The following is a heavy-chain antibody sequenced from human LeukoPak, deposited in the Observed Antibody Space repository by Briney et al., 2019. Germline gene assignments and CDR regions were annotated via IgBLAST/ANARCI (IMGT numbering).Heavy chain of an antibody. D-gene: IGHD6-13*01. J-gene: IGHJ6*02. V-gene: IGHV1-2*02. Sequence: ASVTVSCKASGYTFTGYYMHWVRQAPGQGLEWMGWINPNSGGTNYAQKFQGRVTMTRDTSISTAYMGLSRLRSDDTAVYYCASPFGIAAAGTVDYYYGMDVWGQGTTVTVSS. CDR3: ASPFGIAAAGTVDYYYGMDV. CDR1: GYTFTGYY. CDR2: INPNSGGT.